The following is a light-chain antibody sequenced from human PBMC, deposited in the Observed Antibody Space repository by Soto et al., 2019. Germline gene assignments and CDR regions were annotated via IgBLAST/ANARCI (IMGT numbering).Light chain of an antibody. CDR3: QQYGSSSWT. CDR2: GAS. Sequence: EIVLTQSPGTLSLSPGKRATLSCRASQSISSSYLAWYQQRPGQAPRLLIYGASSRATGIPDRFSGSGSGTEFTPTISRLEPEDFAVYYCQQYGSSSWTFGQGTKVEIK. J-gene: IGKJ1*01. CDR1: QSISSSY. V-gene: IGKV3-20*01.